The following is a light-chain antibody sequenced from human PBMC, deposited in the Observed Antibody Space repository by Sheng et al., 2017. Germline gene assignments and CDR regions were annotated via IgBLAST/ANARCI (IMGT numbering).Light chain of an antibody. CDR3: SSFAGINSYV. Sequence: QSALTQPASVSGSPGQSLTISCTGSSSDIGTYNLVSWYQQYPGKAPKLTIYDVSERPSGVPDRFSGSKSGNTASLTVSGLQAEDEADYYCSSFAGINSYVFGTGTKVTVL. V-gene: IGLV2-8*01. CDR2: DVS. J-gene: IGLJ1*01. CDR1: SSDIGTYNL.